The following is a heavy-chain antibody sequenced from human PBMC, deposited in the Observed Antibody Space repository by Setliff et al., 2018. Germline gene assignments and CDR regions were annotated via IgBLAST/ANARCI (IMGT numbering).Heavy chain of an antibody. J-gene: IGHJ6*03. V-gene: IGHV1-3*01. Sequence: ASVKVSCKASGYSLSAYVMHWVRQAPGQRLEWMGWINGSGNTKYSQKFQGRVTITRDTSASTAHMELSSLRSDDTAVFYCAREVVVVKSAINYYYYMDVWGKGTTVTVSS. CDR3: AREVVVVKSAINYYYYMDV. CDR1: GYSLSAYV. D-gene: IGHD2-2*01. CDR2: INGSGNT.